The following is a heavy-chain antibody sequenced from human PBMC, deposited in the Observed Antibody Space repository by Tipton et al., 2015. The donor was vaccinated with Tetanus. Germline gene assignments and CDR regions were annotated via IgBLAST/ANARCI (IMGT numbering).Heavy chain of an antibody. CDR2: INQDGSAE. Sequence: GSLRLSCEASGFTFSSHWMSWVRQVPGKGLEWVANINQDGSAEFYVDSMKGRFTISRDNSKNSLSLQMNSLRADDTAVYYCVRRWFGTQYYFGMDVWGQGTTVTVSS. V-gene: IGHV3-7*01. J-gene: IGHJ6*02. CDR3: VRRWFGTQYYFGMDV. CDR1: GFTFSSHW. D-gene: IGHD2/OR15-2a*01.